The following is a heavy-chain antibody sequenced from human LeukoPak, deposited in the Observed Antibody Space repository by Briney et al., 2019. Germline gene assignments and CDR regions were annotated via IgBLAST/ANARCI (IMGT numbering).Heavy chain of an antibody. Sequence: GGSLRLSCAASGFTVSSNFMSWVRQAPGKGLEWVSLLYTGGSAYYADSVKGRFTISRDNSKNTLYLQMDSLTAEDTAVYYCARDSWDLHFGYWGQGTLVTVSS. J-gene: IGHJ4*02. CDR3: ARDSWDLHFGY. CDR1: GFTVSSNF. CDR2: LYTGGSA. V-gene: IGHV3-66*01. D-gene: IGHD1-26*01.